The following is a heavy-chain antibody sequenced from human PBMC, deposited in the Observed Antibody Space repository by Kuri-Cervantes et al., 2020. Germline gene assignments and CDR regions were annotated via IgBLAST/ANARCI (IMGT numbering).Heavy chain of an antibody. CDR3: AIQRTTVKTWDAFDI. D-gene: IGHD4-17*01. Sequence: GGSLRLSCAASGFTFSSYSMNWVRQAPGKGLEWVSYISSSSSTIYYADSVKGRFTISRDNSKNTMFLQMNSLRPEDTAVYYCAIQRTTVKTWDAFDIWGQGTTVTVSS. V-gene: IGHV3-48*01. J-gene: IGHJ3*02. CDR1: GFTFSSYS. CDR2: ISSSSSTI.